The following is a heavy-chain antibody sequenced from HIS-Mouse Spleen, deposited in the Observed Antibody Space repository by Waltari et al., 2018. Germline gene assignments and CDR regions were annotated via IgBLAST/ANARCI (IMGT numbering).Heavy chain of an antibody. CDR3: ARVYLSGWDY. D-gene: IGHD6-19*01. Sequence: QVQLVESGGGVVQHGRSLRLSCASSGFPFRTYAMLWVRQAPGKGLEVVAVISYDGSNKYYADSVKGRFTISRDNSKNTLYLQMNSLRAEDTAVYYCARVYLSGWDYWGQGTLVTVSS. CDR1: GFPFRTYA. CDR2: ISYDGSNK. J-gene: IGHJ4*02. V-gene: IGHV3-30-3*01.